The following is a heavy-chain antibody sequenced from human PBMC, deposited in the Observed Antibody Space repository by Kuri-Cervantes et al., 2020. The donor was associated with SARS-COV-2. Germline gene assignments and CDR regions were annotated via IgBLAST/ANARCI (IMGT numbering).Heavy chain of an antibody. D-gene: IGHD3-10*01. V-gene: IGHV4-34*01. CDR1: GGSFSGYY. CDR2: INHSGST. CDR3: ARVGDYYGSGSVDY. J-gene: IGHJ4*02. Sequence: ESLKISCAVYGGSFSGYYWSWIRQPPGKGLEWIGEINHSGSTNYNPSLKSRVTISVDTSKNQFSLQLSSVTAADTAVYYCARVGDYYGSGSVDYWGQGTLVTVSS.